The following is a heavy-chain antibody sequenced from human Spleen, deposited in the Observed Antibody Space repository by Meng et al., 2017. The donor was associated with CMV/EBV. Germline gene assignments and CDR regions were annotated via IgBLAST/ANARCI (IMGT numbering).Heavy chain of an antibody. D-gene: IGHD3-22*01. Sequence: GESLKISCAASGFTFSNYWMSWVRQAPGKGLEWVAKIKQDGSEKYYVDSVKGRFTISRDNTKNSLDLQMNSLRVEDTAVYYCARERAGYDSSGYYNQHDAFDIWGQGTMVTVSS. J-gene: IGHJ3*02. V-gene: IGHV3-7*01. CDR2: IKQDGSEK. CDR3: ARERAGYDSSGYYNQHDAFDI. CDR1: GFTFSNYW.